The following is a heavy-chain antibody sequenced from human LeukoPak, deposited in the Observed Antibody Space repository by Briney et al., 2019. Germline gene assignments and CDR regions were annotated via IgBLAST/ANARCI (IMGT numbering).Heavy chain of an antibody. CDR1: GFTFSSYA. J-gene: IGHJ3*02. Sequence: PGGSLRLSCAASGFTFSSYAMSWVRQAPGKGLEWVSAISGSGGSTYYADSVKGRFTISRDNSKNTLYLQMNSLRAEDTAVYYCARVSGDYGGAFDIWGQGTMVTVSS. CDR2: ISGSGGST. CDR3: ARVSGDYGGAFDI. V-gene: IGHV3-23*01. D-gene: IGHD4-17*01.